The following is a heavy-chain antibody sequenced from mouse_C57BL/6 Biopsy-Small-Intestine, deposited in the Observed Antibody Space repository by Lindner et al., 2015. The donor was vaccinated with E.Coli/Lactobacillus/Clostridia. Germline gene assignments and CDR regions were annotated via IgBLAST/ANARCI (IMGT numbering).Heavy chain of an antibody. V-gene: IGHV1-56*01. CDR3: APFITTVAYYFDY. CDR1: GYTLTSHW. J-gene: IGHJ2*01. CDR2: IFPGSRNT. D-gene: IGHD1-1*01. Sequence: VQLQESGPELVRPGTSVKISCKVPGYTLTSHWMQWVRQRPGQGLEWIGEIFPGSRNTYYNEKFKGKATLTVDTSSSTAYMQLSSLTSEDSAVYFCAPFITTVAYYFDYWGLGTTLTVSS.